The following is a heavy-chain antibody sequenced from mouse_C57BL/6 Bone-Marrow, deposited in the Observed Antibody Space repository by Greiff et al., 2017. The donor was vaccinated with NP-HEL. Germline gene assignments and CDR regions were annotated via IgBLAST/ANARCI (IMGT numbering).Heavy chain of an antibody. CDR2: IYPRSGNT. CDR1: GYTFTSYG. V-gene: IGHV1-81*01. D-gene: IGHD2-5*01. CDR3: ASKNSNGWFAY. J-gene: IGHJ3*01. Sequence: QVQLKESGAELARPGASVKLSCKASGYTFTSYGISWVKQRTVQGLEWIGEIYPRSGNTYYNEKFKGKATLTADKSSSTAYMELRSLTSEDSAVYVCASKNSNGWFAYWGQGTLVTVSA.